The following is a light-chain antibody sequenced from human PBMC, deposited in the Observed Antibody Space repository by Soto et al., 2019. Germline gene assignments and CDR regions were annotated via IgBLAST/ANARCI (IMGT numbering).Light chain of an antibody. Sequence: DIVMTQSPDFLAVSLGERATINCKSSQSVLYSSNNKNYLAWYQHKPGQPPKLLIYWASTRESGVPDRFSGSGSGTDFSLTISSLQAEDVAVYYCQQYFGTPWTFGQGTKVEIK. CDR3: QQYFGTPWT. CDR2: WAS. CDR1: QSVLYSSNNKNY. V-gene: IGKV4-1*01. J-gene: IGKJ1*01.